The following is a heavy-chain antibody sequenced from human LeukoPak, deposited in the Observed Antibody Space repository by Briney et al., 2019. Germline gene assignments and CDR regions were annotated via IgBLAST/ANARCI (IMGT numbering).Heavy chain of an antibody. CDR3: ARPSRWRQLVEKHFDY. CDR2: IYSGGST. CDR1: GFTVSSNY. J-gene: IGHJ4*02. Sequence: PGGSLRLSCAASGFTVSSNYMSWVRQAPGKGLEWVSVIYSGGSTYYADSVKGRFTISRDNSKNTLYLQMNSLRAEDTAVYYCARPSRWRQLVEKHFDYWGQGTLVTVSS. V-gene: IGHV3-53*01. D-gene: IGHD6-13*01.